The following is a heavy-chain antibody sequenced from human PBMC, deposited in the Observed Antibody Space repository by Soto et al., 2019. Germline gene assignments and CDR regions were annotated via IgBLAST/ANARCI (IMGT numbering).Heavy chain of an antibody. Sequence: QVQLVQSGAEVKKPGSSVKVSCKASGGTFSSYAISWVRQAPGQGLEWMGGIIPIFGTANYAQKFQGRVTITADKSTSTAYMELSSLRSEDTAVYYCARATLRAPSGSRGPYYYYGMDVWGQGTTVTVSS. V-gene: IGHV1-69*06. CDR3: ARATLRAPSGSRGPYYYYGMDV. D-gene: IGHD2-15*01. CDR2: IIPIFGTA. CDR1: GGTFSSYA. J-gene: IGHJ6*02.